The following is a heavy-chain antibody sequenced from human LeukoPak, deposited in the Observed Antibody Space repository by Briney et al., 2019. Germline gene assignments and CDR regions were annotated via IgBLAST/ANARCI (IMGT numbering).Heavy chain of an antibody. J-gene: IGHJ4*02. CDR2: ISTSGGTT. Sequence: QPGGSLRLSCAASGFTFSSYAMSWVRQAPGKGLEWVSSISTSGGTTYYADSVKGRFTISRDNSKNTLYLQMNSLRVEDTAVYYCAKSNAVAGFYYFDYWGQGTLVTVSS. CDR1: GFTFSSYA. D-gene: IGHD6-19*01. CDR3: AKSNAVAGFYYFDY. V-gene: IGHV3-23*01.